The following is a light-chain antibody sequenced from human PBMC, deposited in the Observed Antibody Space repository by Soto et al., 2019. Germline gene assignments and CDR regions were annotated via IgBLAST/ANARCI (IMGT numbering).Light chain of an antibody. CDR1: QSISSW. Sequence: DIQMTQSPSTLSASVGDRVTITCRASQSISSWLAWYQQKPGKAPKLLIYDASSLESGVPSRVSGSGSGTEVPLTISNLQPDDFATYYCQQYNSYSPNTFGQGTKLEIK. J-gene: IGKJ2*01. V-gene: IGKV1-5*01. CDR2: DAS. CDR3: QQYNSYSPNT.